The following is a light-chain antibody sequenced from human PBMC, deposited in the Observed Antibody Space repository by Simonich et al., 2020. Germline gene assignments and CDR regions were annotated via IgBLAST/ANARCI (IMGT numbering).Light chain of an antibody. CDR2: AAS. Sequence: DIQMTQSPSSVSASVGDRVTITCRASQGISSWLAWSQQKPGKAPKLLIYAASRLQSGVPSRFSGSGSGTDFTLTISSLQPEDFATYYCQQANSFPYTFGQGTKLEIK. CDR1: QGISSW. V-gene: IGKV1-12*02. J-gene: IGKJ2*01. CDR3: QQANSFPYT.